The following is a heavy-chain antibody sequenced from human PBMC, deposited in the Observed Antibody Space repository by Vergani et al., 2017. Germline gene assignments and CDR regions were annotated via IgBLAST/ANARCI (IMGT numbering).Heavy chain of an antibody. CDR3: AKAHIVVVPAAIGY. V-gene: IGHV3-23*01. CDR1: GFTFSSYA. CDR2: ISGSGGST. D-gene: IGHD2-2*02. J-gene: IGHJ4*02. Sequence: EVQLLESGGGLVQPGGSLRLSCAASGFTFSSYAMSWVRQAPGKGLEWVSAISGSGGSTYYADSVKGRFTISRDNSKNTLSLQMNSLSAEDTAVYYCAKAHIVVVPAAIGYWGQGTLVTVSS.